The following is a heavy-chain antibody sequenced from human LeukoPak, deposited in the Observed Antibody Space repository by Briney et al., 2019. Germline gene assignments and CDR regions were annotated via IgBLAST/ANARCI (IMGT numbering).Heavy chain of an antibody. Sequence: PSETLSLTCTVSNYSISSGYYWAWIRQPPGKGLEWIGSISQSGSTYKNPSLESRVIISVDTSKNQFSLKLSSVTAADTAVYYCARGKMFRGVKLSSYYMDVWGKGTTVTISS. CDR2: ISQSGST. D-gene: IGHD3-10*01. V-gene: IGHV4-38-2*02. J-gene: IGHJ6*03. CDR1: NYSISSGYY. CDR3: ARGKMFRGVKLSSYYMDV.